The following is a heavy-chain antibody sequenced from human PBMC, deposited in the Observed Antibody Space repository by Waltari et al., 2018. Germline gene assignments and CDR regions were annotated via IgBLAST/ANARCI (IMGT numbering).Heavy chain of an antibody. V-gene: IGHV3-7*01. CDR3: ASVDTAMVYYFDY. D-gene: IGHD5-18*01. J-gene: IGHJ4*02. CDR2: IKQDGSEK. Sequence: EVQLVESGGGLVQPGGSLRLSCAASGFTFSSYWMSWVRQAPGKGLEGVANIKQDGSEKYYVDSVKGRFTISRDNAKNSLYLQMNSLRAEDTAVYYCASVDTAMVYYFDYWGQGTLVTVSS. CDR1: GFTFSSYW.